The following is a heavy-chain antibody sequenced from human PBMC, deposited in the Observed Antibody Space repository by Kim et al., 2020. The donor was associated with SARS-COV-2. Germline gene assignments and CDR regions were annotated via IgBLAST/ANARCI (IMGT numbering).Heavy chain of an antibody. D-gene: IGHD3-16*02. CDR1: GGSISSSSYY. J-gene: IGHJ4*02. CDR2: IYYSGST. CDR3: ARAGIMITFGGVIANNHFDY. Sequence: SETLSLTCTVSGGSISSSSYYWGWIRQPPGKGLEWIGSIYYSGSTYYNPSLKSRVTISVDTSKNQFSLKLSSVTAADTAVYYCARAGIMITFGGVIANNHFDYWGQENLVTVSS. V-gene: IGHV4-39*01.